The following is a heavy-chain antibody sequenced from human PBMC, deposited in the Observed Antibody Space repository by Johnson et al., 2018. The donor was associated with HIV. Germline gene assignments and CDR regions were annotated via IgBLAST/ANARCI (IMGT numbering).Heavy chain of an antibody. J-gene: IGHJ3*02. CDR3: ARVGQKLVPVPRGAFDI. V-gene: IGHV3-9*01. CDR1: GFTFSSYG. D-gene: IGHD6-6*01. Sequence: VHLVESGGGVVQPGRSLRLSCAASGFTFSSYGMHWVRQAPGKGLEWVSSISWNRASVAYADSVKGRFPISRDSAKKSLYLQMNSLRAEDTALYYCARVGQKLVPVPRGAFDIWGQGTMVTVSS. CDR2: ISWNRASV.